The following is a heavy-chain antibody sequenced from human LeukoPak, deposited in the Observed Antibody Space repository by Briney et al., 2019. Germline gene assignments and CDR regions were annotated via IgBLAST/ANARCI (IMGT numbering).Heavy chain of an antibody. CDR2: ITPSSGFA. CDR3: VRGSLVNFDP. V-gene: IGHV1-8*02. CDR1: GYTFTSYG. Sequence: GASVKVSCKASGYTFTSYGINWVRQATGQGLEWTGWITPSSGFAGYAQKFQGRVTMTSNISISTAYMELSNLRSEDTAVYYCVRGSLVNFDPWGQGSLVTVSS. D-gene: IGHD2-21*01. J-gene: IGHJ5*02.